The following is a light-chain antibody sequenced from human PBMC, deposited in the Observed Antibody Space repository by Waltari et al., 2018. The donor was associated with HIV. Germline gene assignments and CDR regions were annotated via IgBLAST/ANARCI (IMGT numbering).Light chain of an antibody. Sequence: QPVLTQPPSASGTPGQRVTISCSGSSSHIGSNTVNWYQQLPGTAPKLLIYSNNQRPSGVPGRFSGSKSGTSASLAISGLQSEDEADYYCAAWDDSLAWVFGGGTKLTVL. V-gene: IGLV1-44*01. CDR2: SNN. CDR1: SSHIGSNT. J-gene: IGLJ3*02. CDR3: AAWDDSLAWV.